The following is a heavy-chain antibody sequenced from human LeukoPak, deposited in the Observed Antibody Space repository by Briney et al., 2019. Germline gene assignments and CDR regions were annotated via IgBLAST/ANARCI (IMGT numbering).Heavy chain of an antibody. CDR1: GGSISSSSYY. Sequence: SETLSLTCTVSGGSISSSSYYWGWIRQPPGKGLEWIGSIYYSGSTYYNPSLKSRVTISVDTSKNQFSLKLSSVTAADTAVYYCARGRGILFDYWGQGTLVTVSS. V-gene: IGHV4-39*07. D-gene: IGHD1-14*01. J-gene: IGHJ4*02. CDR2: IYYSGST. CDR3: ARGRGILFDY.